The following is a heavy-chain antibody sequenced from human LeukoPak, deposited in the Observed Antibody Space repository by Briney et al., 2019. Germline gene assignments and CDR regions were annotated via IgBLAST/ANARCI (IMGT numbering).Heavy chain of an antibody. V-gene: IGHV1-46*01. CDR1: GYTFTSYY. D-gene: IGHD3-22*01. J-gene: IGHJ4*02. CDR2: INPSGGST. CDR3: ARDGPISYYYDSSGPIDY. Sequence: ASVKVSCKASGYTFTSYYMHWVRQAPGQGLEWMGIINPSGGSTSYAQKFQGRVTMTRDTSTSTVYMELSSLRSEDTAVYYCARDGPISYYYDSSGPIDYWGQGTLVTVSS.